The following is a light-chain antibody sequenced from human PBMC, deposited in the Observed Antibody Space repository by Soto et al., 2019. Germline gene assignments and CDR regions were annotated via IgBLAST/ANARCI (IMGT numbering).Light chain of an antibody. J-gene: IGKJ4*01. CDR2: GAS. CDR3: QQRGNWPS. V-gene: IGKV3D-20*02. CDR1: QSVSSSY. Sequence: EIVLTQSPGTLSLSPGEIATLSFRASQSVSSSYLAWYQQKPGQAPRLLIYGASSRATGIPARFSGSGSGTDFTLTISSLEPEDFALYYCQQRGNWPSFGGGTKVDIK.